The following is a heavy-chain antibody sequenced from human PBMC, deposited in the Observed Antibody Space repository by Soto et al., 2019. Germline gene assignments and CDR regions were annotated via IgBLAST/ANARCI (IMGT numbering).Heavy chain of an antibody. D-gene: IGHD4-17*01. CDR1: GFTFSSYA. CDR3: AKRPGDYGYYFDY. J-gene: IGHJ4*02. V-gene: IGHV3-23*01. Sequence: GGSLRLSCAASGFTFSSYAMSWVRQAPGKGLEWVSAISGSGGSTYYADSVKGRFTISRDNSKNGLYLQMNSLRAEYTASYYGAKRPGDYGYYFDYWGQGTLVTVSS. CDR2: ISGSGGST.